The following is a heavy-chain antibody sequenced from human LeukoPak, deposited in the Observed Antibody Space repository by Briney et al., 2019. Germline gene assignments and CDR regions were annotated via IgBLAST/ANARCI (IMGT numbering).Heavy chain of an antibody. CDR2: INPSGGST. D-gene: IGHD2-8*01. V-gene: IGHV1-46*01. Sequence: ASVKVSCKASGYTFTSYYMHWVRQAPGQGLEWMGIINPSGGSTSYAQKFQGRVIMTRDMSTSTVYMELSSLRSEDTAVYYCASLAGVMENWFDPWGQGTLVTVSS. CDR3: ASLAGVMENWFDP. J-gene: IGHJ5*02. CDR1: GYTFTSYY.